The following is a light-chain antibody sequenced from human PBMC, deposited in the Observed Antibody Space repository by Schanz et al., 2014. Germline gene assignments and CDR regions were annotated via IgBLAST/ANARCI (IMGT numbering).Light chain of an antibody. CDR2: DAS. CDR1: QSISSW. J-gene: IGKJ1*01. V-gene: IGKV1-5*01. CDR3: QQYNSHPRT. Sequence: DIQMTQSPSTLSASVGDRVTITCRASQSISSWLAWYQQKPGKAPKLLIYDASSLESGVPSRFSGSGSGTEFTLTISSLQPDDFATYYCQQYNSHPRTVGQGTKVEIK.